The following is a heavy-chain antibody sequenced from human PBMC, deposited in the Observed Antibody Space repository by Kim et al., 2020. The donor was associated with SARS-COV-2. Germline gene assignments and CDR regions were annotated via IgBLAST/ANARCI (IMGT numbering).Heavy chain of an antibody. D-gene: IGHD3-10*01. CDR3: AILWFGETSYYYYGMDV. Sequence: GGSRRLSCAASGFTFSSYGMHWVRQAPGKGLEGVAVIWYDGSNKYYADSVKGRFTISRDNSKNTLYLQMNSLRAEDTAVYYCAILWFGETSYYYYGMDVWGQWTTVTVSS. CDR1: GFTFSSYG. J-gene: IGHJ6*02. V-gene: IGHV3-33*01. CDR2: IWYDGSNK.